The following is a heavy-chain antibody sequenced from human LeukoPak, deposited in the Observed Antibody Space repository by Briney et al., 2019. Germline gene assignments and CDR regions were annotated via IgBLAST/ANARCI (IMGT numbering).Heavy chain of an antibody. Sequence: GGSLRLSCAASGFTFSGSAMHWVRQASGKGLEWVGRIRSKANSYATAYAASVKGRFTISRDDSKNTAYLQMNSLKTEDTAVYYCTRRVDIAMVEGIDSDYWGQGTLVTVSS. CDR3: TRRVDIAMVEGIDSDY. J-gene: IGHJ4*02. CDR2: IRSKANSYAT. CDR1: GFTFSGSA. V-gene: IGHV3-73*01. D-gene: IGHD5-18*01.